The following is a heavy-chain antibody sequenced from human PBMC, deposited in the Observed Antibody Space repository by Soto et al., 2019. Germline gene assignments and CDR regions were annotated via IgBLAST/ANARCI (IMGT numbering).Heavy chain of an antibody. Sequence: EVQLLESGGGLVQPGGSLRLSCAASGFTFRSYAMNWVRQAPGEGLEWVSGISGSGDNTYYADSVKGRFTISRDNSKNTLYLQMISRRAEDTAVYYCAKDRGGGSSSWYFEHLGQGTLVTVSS. J-gene: IGHJ4*02. CDR1: GFTFRSYA. CDR3: AKDRGGGSSSWYFEH. CDR2: ISGSGDNT. D-gene: IGHD6-13*01. V-gene: IGHV3-23*01.